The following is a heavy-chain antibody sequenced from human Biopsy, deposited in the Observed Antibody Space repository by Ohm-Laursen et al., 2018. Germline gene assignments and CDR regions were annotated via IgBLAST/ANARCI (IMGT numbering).Heavy chain of an antibody. CDR3: VRASIFGVATSGFYYYGMDV. CDR2: LSSGGETT. J-gene: IGHJ6*02. V-gene: IGHV3-23*01. CDR1: EFTFATYA. D-gene: IGHD3-3*01. Sequence: SLRLSCAAPEFTFATYAMTWVRQAPGEGLEWVSSLSSGGETTYYADSVKGRFTISRDNSKNTLYLQMNSLRAEDTAVYYCVRASIFGVATSGFYYYGMDVWGQGTTVNVSS.